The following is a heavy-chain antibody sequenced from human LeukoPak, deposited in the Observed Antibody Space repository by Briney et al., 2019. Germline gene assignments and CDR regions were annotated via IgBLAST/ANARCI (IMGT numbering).Heavy chain of an antibody. J-gene: IGHJ5*02. CDR2: THSNGNT. CDR1: GGSITSSGHC. V-gene: IGHV4-39*01. Sequence: SETLSLTCTVSGGSITSSGHCGGWVRQPPGKRLEWIGNTHSNGNTYYNSSLKSRVTISEDTSKNQFSLILTSVTAADTAVYYCARLPTSCPKWFELWRQGNLVTVSS. D-gene: IGHD5-12*01. CDR3: ARLPTSCPKWFEL.